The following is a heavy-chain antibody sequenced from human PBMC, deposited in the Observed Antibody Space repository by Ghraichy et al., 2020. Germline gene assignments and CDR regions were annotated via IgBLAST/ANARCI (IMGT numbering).Heavy chain of an antibody. V-gene: IGHV3-30*02. CDR2: IRYDGSNK. D-gene: IGHD1-26*01. CDR3: ATEELSTVNFDY. J-gene: IGHJ4*02. Sequence: GGSLRLSCAASGFIFSSYGMHWVRQAPGKGLEWVAFIRYDGSNKYYGDSVKGRFTISRDNSKNTLYLQMNSLRAEDTAVYYCATEELSTVNFDYWGQGTLVTVSS. CDR1: GFIFSSYG.